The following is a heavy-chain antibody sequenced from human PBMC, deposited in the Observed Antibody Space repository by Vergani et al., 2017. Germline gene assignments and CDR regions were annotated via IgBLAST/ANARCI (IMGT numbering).Heavy chain of an antibody. Sequence: EVQLVESGGGLVPPGRSLRLSCAASGFSFGDYAMTWVRQAPGKGLEWVAFIRNKAYGGTTEYAASVKGRFTILRDDSKRLAYLQLSGLKTEDTAVYFCSRGRGYSFGYSDYWGQGTLVTVSS. V-gene: IGHV3-49*04. J-gene: IGHJ4*02. CDR2: IRNKAYGGTT. D-gene: IGHD5-18*01. CDR3: SRGRGYSFGYSDY. CDR1: GFSFGDYA.